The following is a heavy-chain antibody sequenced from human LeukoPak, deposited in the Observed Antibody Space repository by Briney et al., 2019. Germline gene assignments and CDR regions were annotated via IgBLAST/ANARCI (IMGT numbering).Heavy chain of an antibody. D-gene: IGHD6-19*01. CDR2: MNPNSGNT. V-gene: IGHV1-8*01. CDR3: ARESRMDSSGWDDY. Sequence: GASVKVSCKASGYTFTSYDINWVRQATGQGLEWMGWMNPNSGNTGYAQKFQGRVTMTRNTSISTAYMELSSLRSEDTAVYYCARESRMDSSGWDDYWGQGTLVTVSS. CDR1: GYTFTSYD. J-gene: IGHJ4*02.